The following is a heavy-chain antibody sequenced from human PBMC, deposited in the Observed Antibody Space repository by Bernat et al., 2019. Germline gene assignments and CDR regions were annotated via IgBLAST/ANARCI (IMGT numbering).Heavy chain of an antibody. V-gene: IGHV1-8*01. CDR3: ARGQAWDQYQPRSWFDP. CDR1: GYTFATYD. Sequence: QVQLVQSGAEVKKPGASVKVSCKASGYTFATYDINWVRQATGQGLEWMGWVNPNSGDTGYAQKFQGRVTMTRNTSITTAYMELSSLRSEDTALYYCARGQAWDQYQPRSWFDPWGQGTLVTVSS. D-gene: IGHD2-2*01. CDR2: VNPNSGDT. J-gene: IGHJ5*02.